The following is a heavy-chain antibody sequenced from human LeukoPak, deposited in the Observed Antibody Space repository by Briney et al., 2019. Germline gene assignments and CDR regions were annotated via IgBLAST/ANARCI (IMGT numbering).Heavy chain of an antibody. CDR2: IIPIFGTA. Sequence: ASVKVSCKASGGTFISYAISWVRQAPGQGLEWMGGIIPIFGTANYAQKFQGRVTITADESTSTAYMELSSLRSEDTAVYYCARLPAARPLNFDYWGQGTLVTVSS. CDR3: ARLPAARPLNFDY. V-gene: IGHV1-69*13. J-gene: IGHJ4*02. CDR1: GGTFISYA. D-gene: IGHD6-6*01.